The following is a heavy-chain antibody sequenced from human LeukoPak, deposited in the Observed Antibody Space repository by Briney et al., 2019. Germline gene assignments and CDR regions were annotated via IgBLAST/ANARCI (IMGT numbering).Heavy chain of an antibody. D-gene: IGHD3-3*01. CDR3: ARDFPFGSGSDY. V-gene: IGHV3-11*01. J-gene: IGHJ4*02. Sequence: GGSLRLYCAASGFIFSDFYMSWIRQAAGQGLECVSFINTSDYSIHYADSVKGRFTISRDNAKNSLYLQMDSLRVEDTAVYYCARDFPFGSGSDYWGQGTLVTVSS. CDR1: GFIFSDFY. CDR2: INTSDYSI.